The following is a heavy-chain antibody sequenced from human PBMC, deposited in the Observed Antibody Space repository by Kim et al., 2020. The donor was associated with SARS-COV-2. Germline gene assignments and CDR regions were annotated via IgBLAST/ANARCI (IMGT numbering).Heavy chain of an antibody. CDR1: GFTFSSYG. V-gene: IGHV3-30*18. CDR2: ISYDGSNK. Sequence: GSLRLSCAASGFTFSSYGMHWVRQAPGKGLEWVAVISYDGSNKYYADSVKGRFTISRDNSKNTLYLKMNSLRAEDTAVYYCAKDLVVRGVYYYYYGMDVWGQGTTVTVSS. J-gene: IGHJ6*02. D-gene: IGHD3-10*01. CDR3: AKDLVVRGVYYYYYGMDV.